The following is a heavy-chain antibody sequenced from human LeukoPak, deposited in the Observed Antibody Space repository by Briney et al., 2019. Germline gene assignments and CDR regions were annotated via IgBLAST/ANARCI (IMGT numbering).Heavy chain of an antibody. CDR2: IVVGSGNT. D-gene: IGHD6-13*01. J-gene: IGHJ6*02. CDR3: ASRDSSSWHPYYYGMDV. CDR1: GFTFTSSA. V-gene: IGHV1-58*01. Sequence: ASVKVSCKASGFTFTSSAVQWVRQARGQRLEWVGWIVVGSGNTNYAQKFQERVTITRDMSTSTAYMELSSLRSEDTAVYYCASRDSSSWHPYYYGMDVWGQGTTVTVSS.